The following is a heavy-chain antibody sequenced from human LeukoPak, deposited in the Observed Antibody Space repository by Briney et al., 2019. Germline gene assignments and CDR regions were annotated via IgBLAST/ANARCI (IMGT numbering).Heavy chain of an antibody. CDR1: GYTFTGYY. Sequence: ASVKVSCKASGYTFTGYYMHWVRQAPGQGLEWMGWINVNNGDTRYAQKFQGRVTVTRDTSISTAYMEVSSLRSDDTVVYYCARSSLAVAGSVFDYWGQGTLVTVSS. CDR2: INVNNGDT. V-gene: IGHV1-2*02. D-gene: IGHD6-19*01. J-gene: IGHJ4*02. CDR3: ARSSLAVAGSVFDY.